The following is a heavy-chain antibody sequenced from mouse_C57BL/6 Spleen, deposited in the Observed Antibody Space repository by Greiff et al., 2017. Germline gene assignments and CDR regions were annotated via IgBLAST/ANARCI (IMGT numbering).Heavy chain of an antibody. CDR3: AREGDGSSQYYFDY. CDR2: IDPSDSYT. D-gene: IGHD1-1*01. J-gene: IGHJ2*01. Sequence: QVQLQQPGAELVRPGTSVKLSCKASGYTFTSYWMHWVKQRPGQGLEWIGVIDPSDSYTNYNQKFKGKATLTVDTSSSTAYMQLSSLTSEDSAVYYCAREGDGSSQYYFDYWGQGTTRTVSS. CDR1: GYTFTSYW. V-gene: IGHV1-59*01.